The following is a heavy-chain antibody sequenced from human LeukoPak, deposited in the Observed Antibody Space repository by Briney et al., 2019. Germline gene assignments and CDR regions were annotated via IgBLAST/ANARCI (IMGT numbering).Heavy chain of an antibody. J-gene: IGHJ4*02. CDR2: IWYDGSNK. V-gene: IGHV3-33*06. Sequence: PGGSLRLSCAASGFTFSSYGMHWVRQAPGKGLEGVAVIWYDGSNKYYADSVKGRFTISRDNSKNTLYLQMNSLRAEDTAVYYCAKIGEGIVDYWGQGTLVTVSS. CDR3: AKIGEGIVDY. D-gene: IGHD3-10*01. CDR1: GFTFSSYG.